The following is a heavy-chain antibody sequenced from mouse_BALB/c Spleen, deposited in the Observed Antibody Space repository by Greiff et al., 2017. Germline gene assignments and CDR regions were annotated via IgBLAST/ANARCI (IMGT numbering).Heavy chain of an antibody. J-gene: IGHJ4*01. D-gene: IGHD2-10*02. CDR2: ISDGGSYT. V-gene: IGHV5-4*02. CDR3: ARMYGKGYYYAMDY. Sequence: EVKLMESGGGLVKPGGSLKLSCAASGFTFSDYYMYWVRQTPEKRLEWVATISDGGSYTYYPDSVKGRFTISRDNAKNNLYLQMSSLKSEDTAMYYCARMYGKGYYYAMDYWGQGTSVTVSS. CDR1: GFTFSDYY.